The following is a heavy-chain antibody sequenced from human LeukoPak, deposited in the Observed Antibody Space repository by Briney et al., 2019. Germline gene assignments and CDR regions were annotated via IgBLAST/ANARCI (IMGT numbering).Heavy chain of an antibody. J-gene: IGHJ3*02. CDR3: AKLAVAGARPDAFDI. Sequence: GRSLRLSCAASGFTFSSYGMHWVRQAPGKGLEWVAVISYDGSNKYYADSVKGRFTISRDNSKNTLYLQMNSLRAEDTAVYYCAKLAVAGARPDAFDIWGQGTMVTVSS. V-gene: IGHV3-30*18. CDR1: GFTFSSYG. CDR2: ISYDGSNK. D-gene: IGHD6-19*01.